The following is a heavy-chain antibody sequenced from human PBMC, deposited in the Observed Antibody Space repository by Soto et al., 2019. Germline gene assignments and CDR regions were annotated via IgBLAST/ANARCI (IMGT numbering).Heavy chain of an antibody. CDR1: GYTFTGYY. CDR3: ARVPDPAQQLVKRNTLLVAPFWAEYFQH. J-gene: IGHJ1*01. Sequence: ASVKVSCKASGYTFTGYYMHWVRQAPGQGLEWMGWINPNSGGTNYAQKFQGRVTMTRDTSISTAYMELSRLRSDDTAVYYCARVPDPAQQLVKRNTLLVAPFWAEYFQHWGQGTLVTVSS. D-gene: IGHD6-13*01. CDR2: INPNSGGT. V-gene: IGHV1-2*02.